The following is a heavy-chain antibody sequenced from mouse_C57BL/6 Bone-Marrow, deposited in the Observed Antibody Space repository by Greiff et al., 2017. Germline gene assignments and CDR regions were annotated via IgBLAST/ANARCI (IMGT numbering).Heavy chain of an antibody. D-gene: IGHD2-5*01. J-gene: IGHJ3*01. CDR1: GFTFSSYA. CDR3: ARDPHYSNYEGFAY. Sequence: EVKVVESGGGLVKPGGSLKLSCAASGFTFSSYAMSWVRQTPEKRLEWVATISDGGSYTYYPDNVKGRFTISRDNAKNNLYLQMSHLKSEDTAMYYCARDPHYSNYEGFAYWGQGTLVTVSA. V-gene: IGHV5-4*01. CDR2: ISDGGSYT.